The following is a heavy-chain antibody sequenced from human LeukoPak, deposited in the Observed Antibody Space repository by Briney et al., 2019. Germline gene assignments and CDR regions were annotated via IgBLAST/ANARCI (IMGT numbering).Heavy chain of an antibody. CDR2: ISGSGGST. D-gene: IGHD2-2*01. J-gene: IGHJ4*02. V-gene: IGHV3-23*01. Sequence: GGSLRLSCAASGFTFSSYAMSWVRQAPGKGLEWVSAISGSGGSTYYADSVKGRFTISRDNSKNTLYLQMNSLRAEDTAVYYCAKAPRPVVPAAIKYYFDYWGQGTLVTVSS. CDR1: GFTFSSYA. CDR3: AKAPRPVVPAAIKYYFDY.